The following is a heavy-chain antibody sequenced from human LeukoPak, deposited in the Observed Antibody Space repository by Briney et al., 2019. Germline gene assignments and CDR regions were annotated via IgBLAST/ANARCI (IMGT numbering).Heavy chain of an antibody. J-gene: IGHJ3*02. CDR3: AKGGGRPLDDAFDI. CDR1: GFIVSGDF. CDR2: IYSDGST. Sequence: PGGSLRLSCAASGFIVSGDFMSWVRQAPGKGLEWVSVIYSDGSTYYADSVKGRFTISRDNSKNTLSLQMDNLRTEDTAIYYCAKGGGRPLDDAFDIWGQETMVTVSS. V-gene: IGHV3-53*01.